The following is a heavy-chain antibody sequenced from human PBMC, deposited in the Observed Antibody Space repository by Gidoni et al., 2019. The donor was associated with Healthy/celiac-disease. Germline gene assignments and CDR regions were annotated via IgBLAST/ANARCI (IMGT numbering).Heavy chain of an antibody. CDR3: ARDMGYCTNGVCYNFDY. CDR1: GFTFSSYS. Sequence: EVQLVESGGGLVKPGGSLRLSCAASGFTFSSYSMNWVRQAPGKGLEWVSSISSSSSYIYYADSVKGRFTISRDNAKNSLYLQMNSLRAEDTAVYYCARDMGYCTNGVCYNFDYWGQGTLVTVSS. CDR2: ISSSSSYI. D-gene: IGHD2-8*01. V-gene: IGHV3-21*01. J-gene: IGHJ4*02.